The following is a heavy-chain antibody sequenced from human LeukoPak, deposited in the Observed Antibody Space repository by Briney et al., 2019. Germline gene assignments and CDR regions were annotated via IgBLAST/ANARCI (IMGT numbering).Heavy chain of an antibody. Sequence: ASVKVSCKASGYTFTGYYMHWVRQAPGQGLEWMGWISAYNGNTNYAQKLQGRVTMTTDTSTSTAYMELRSLRSDDTAVYYCARDFRVYSYYFDYWGQGTLVTVSS. D-gene: IGHD6-13*01. CDR2: ISAYNGNT. CDR1: GYTFTGYY. V-gene: IGHV1-18*04. J-gene: IGHJ4*02. CDR3: ARDFRVYSYYFDY.